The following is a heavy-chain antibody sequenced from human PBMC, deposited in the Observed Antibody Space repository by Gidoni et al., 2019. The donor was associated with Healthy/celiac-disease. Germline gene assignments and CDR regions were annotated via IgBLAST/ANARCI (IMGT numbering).Heavy chain of an antibody. D-gene: IGHD5-18*01. CDR3: AKEQAIRGYSYGNFDY. CDR2: IIGSGGST. J-gene: IGHJ4*02. CDR1: RFTFGRPA. V-gene: IGHV3-23*01. Sequence: EVQLLESGGGLVQPGGSLRLSWSASRFTFGRPALGWVCQAPGKGLEWVSAIIGSGGSTYYADSVKGRFTISRDNAKNTLYLQMNSLRAEDTAVYYCAKEQAIRGYSYGNFDYWGQGTLVTVSS.